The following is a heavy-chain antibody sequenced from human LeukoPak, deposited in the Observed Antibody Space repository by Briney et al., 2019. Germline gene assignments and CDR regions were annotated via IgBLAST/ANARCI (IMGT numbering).Heavy chain of an antibody. D-gene: IGHD3-16*01. J-gene: IGHJ4*01. V-gene: IGHV3-7*01. CDR3: ARIRGDYYLDY. CDR2: IKQGGSEN. Sequence: GGSLRLSCAASGFMFSSYWMTWVRQAPEKGLEWVANIKQGGSENSYVDSVKGRFTISRDNAKNSLYLQISSLRAEDTAVYYCARIRGDYYLDYWGQEPWSPSPQ. CDR1: GFMFSSYW.